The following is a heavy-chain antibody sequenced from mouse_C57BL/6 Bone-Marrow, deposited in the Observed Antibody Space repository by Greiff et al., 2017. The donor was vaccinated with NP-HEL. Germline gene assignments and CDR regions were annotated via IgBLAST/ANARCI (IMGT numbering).Heavy chain of an antibody. D-gene: IGHD2-5*01. V-gene: IGHV1-22*01. CDR1: GYTFTDYN. Sequence: EVQLQQSGPELVKPGASVKMSCKASGYTFTDYNMHWVKQSHGKSLEWIGYINPNNGGTSYNQKFKGKATLTVNKSSSTAYMELRSLTSEDSAVYYCAKTGYSKDYAMDYWGQGTSVTVSS. CDR3: AKTGYSKDYAMDY. CDR2: INPNNGGT. J-gene: IGHJ4*01.